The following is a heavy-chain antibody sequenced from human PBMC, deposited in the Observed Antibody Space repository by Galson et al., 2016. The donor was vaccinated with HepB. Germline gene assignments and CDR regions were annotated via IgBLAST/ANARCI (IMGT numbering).Heavy chain of an antibody. CDR1: GFTFSSYS. Sequence: SLRLSCAASGFTFSSYSMSWVRQAPGKGLKWVSAISGSGDRTYYTDSVKGRFTISRDNSKNTLYLQMSSLRAEDTAVYYCTKEGLKSYAQLWGQGTLVTVSS. CDR2: ISGSGDRT. D-gene: IGHD1-26*01. CDR3: TKEGLKSYAQL. J-gene: IGHJ4*02. V-gene: IGHV3-23*01.